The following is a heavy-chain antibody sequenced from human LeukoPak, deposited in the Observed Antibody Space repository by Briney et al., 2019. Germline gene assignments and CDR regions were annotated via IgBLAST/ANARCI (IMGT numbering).Heavy chain of an antibody. J-gene: IGHJ5*02. Sequence: SETLSLTCAAYGGSFSGYYWSWIRQPPGKGLGWIGEINHSGSTNYNPSLKSRVTISVDTSKNQFSLKLSSVTAADTAVYYCARARRKRFLEWLDWFDPWGQGTLVSVSS. CDR1: GGSFSGYY. D-gene: IGHD3-3*01. CDR3: ARARRKRFLEWLDWFDP. V-gene: IGHV4-34*01. CDR2: INHSGST.